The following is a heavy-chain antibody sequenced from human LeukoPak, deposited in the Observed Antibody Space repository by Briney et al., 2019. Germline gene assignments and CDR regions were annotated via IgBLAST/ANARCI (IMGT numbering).Heavy chain of an antibody. CDR3: ARIEEGYGSGRRENYYYYCMDV. CDR1: GGSFSGYY. CDR2: INHSGYT. Sequence: SETLSLTCAVYGGSFSGYYWRWIRQPPGKGLEWIGEINHSGYTIYNTSLKSRLTISVDTSKKQFSLKLSSVTAADTAVYYCARIEEGYGSGRRENYYYYCMDVWGKGTTVTISS. V-gene: IGHV4-34*01. J-gene: IGHJ6*03. D-gene: IGHD3-10*01.